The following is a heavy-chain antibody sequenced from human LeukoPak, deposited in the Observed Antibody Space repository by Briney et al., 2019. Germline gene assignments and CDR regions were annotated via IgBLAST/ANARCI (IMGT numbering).Heavy chain of an antibody. J-gene: IGHJ4*02. D-gene: IGHD3-22*01. CDR1: GFTFSSYA. Sequence: GGSLRLSCAASGFTFSSYAMSWVRQAPGKGLEWVSAISGSGGSTYYADSVKGRFTISRDNSKNTLYLQMNSLRAEDTAVYYCARGASHYYDSSGYQIDYWGQGTLVTVSS. V-gene: IGHV3-23*01. CDR3: ARGASHYYDSSGYQIDY. CDR2: ISGSGGST.